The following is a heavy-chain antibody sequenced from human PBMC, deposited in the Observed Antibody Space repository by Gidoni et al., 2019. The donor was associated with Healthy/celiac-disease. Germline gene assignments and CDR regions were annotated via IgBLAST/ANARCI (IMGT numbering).Heavy chain of an antibody. V-gene: IGHV3-33*01. D-gene: IGHD3-10*01. CDR3: ARDRDYYGMDV. J-gene: IGHJ6*02. CDR2: IWYDGSNK. CDR1: GFTFSSYG. Sequence: QVQLVESGGGVVQPGRSLRLSCAASGFTFSSYGMHWVSQAPGKGLEWVAVIWYDGSNKYYADSVKGRFTISRDNSKNTLYLQMNSLRAEDTAVYYCARDRDYYGMDVWGQGTTVTVSS.